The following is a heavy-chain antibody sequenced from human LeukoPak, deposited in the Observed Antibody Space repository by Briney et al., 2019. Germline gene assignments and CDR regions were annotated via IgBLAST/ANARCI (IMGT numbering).Heavy chain of an antibody. CDR3: AKDSPYSSGWYLAGGTLPDYFDY. CDR2: ISYNGGSA. D-gene: IGHD6-19*01. V-gene: IGHV3-23*01. J-gene: IGHJ4*02. Sequence: GGSLRLSCVASGFTFSNYAVNWVRQAPGKGLEWVSCISYNGGSAHYADSVKGRFTVSRDNSKNTQYLQMNSLRAEDTAVYYCAKDSPYSSGWYLAGGTLPDYFDYWGQGTLVTVSS. CDR1: GFTFSNYA.